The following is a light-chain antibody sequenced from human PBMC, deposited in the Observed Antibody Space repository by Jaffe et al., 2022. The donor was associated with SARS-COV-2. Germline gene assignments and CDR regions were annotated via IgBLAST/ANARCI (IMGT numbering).Light chain of an antibody. Sequence: DIQMTQSPSTLSASVGDRVTITCRASQSISSWLAWYQQKPGKAPKLLIYKASSLESGVPSRFSGSGSGTEFTLTISSLQPDDFATYYCQQYNSYSFLFTFGPGTKVDIK. V-gene: IGKV1-5*03. CDR2: KAS. CDR3: QQYNSYSFLFT. CDR1: QSISSW. J-gene: IGKJ3*01.